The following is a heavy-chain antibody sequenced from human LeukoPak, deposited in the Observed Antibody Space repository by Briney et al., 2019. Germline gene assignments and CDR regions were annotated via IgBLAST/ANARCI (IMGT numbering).Heavy chain of an antibody. CDR1: GGSISSSNW. V-gene: IGHV4-4*02. D-gene: IGHD2-8*01. J-gene: IGHJ3*02. CDR2: IYHSGST. CDR3: ARILLGMVYATLDAFDI. Sequence: SGTLSLTCAVSGGSISSSNWWSWVRQPPGKGLEWIGEIYHSGSTNYSPSLKSRVTISVDKSKNQFSLKLSSVTAADTAVYYCARILLGMVYATLDAFDIWGQGTMVTVSS.